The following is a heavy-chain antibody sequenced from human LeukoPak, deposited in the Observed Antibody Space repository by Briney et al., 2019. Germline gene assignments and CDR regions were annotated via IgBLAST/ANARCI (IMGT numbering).Heavy chain of an antibody. CDR2: MNPNSGNT. CDR3: ARGIAATEVWFDP. CDR1: GYTFTSYD. Sequence: GASVKVSCKASGYTFTSYDINWVRQATGQGLEWMGWMNPNSGNTGYAQKFQGRGTMTRNTSISTAYMELSSLRSEDTAVYSCARGIAATEVWFDPWGQGTPVTVSS. J-gene: IGHJ5*02. V-gene: IGHV1-8*01. D-gene: IGHD6-13*01.